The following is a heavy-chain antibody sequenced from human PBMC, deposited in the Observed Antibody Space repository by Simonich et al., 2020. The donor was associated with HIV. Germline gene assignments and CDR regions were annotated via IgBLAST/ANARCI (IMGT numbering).Heavy chain of an antibody. CDR2: IYYSGRT. J-gene: IGHJ4*02. Sequence: QLKLQESGPGLVKPSETLSLTCTVSGGSISSSSYYWGWIRQPPGKGLDWIGSIYYSGRTYYNPSLKSRVTISVDTSKNQFSLKLSSVTAADTAVYYCARHESGYDSPNDYWGQGTLVTVSS. V-gene: IGHV4-39*01. D-gene: IGHD5-12*01. CDR1: GGSISSSSYY. CDR3: ARHESGYDSPNDY.